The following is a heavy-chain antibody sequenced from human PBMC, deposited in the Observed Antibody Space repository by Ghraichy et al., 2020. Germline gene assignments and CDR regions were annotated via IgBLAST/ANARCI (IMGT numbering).Heavy chain of an antibody. CDR3: ARLRLVRDAFDI. D-gene: IGHD6-6*01. CDR2: IYYSGST. J-gene: IGHJ3*02. Sequence: GSLSLTCTVSGGSISSYYWSWIRQPPGKGLEWIGYIYYSGSTNYNPSLKSRVTISVDTSKNQFSLKLSSVTAADTAVYYCARLRLVRDAFDIWGQGTMVTVSS. CDR1: GGSISSYY. V-gene: IGHV4-59*08.